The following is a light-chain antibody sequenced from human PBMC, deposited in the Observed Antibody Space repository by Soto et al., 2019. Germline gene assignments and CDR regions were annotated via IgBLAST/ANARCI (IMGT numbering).Light chain of an antibody. V-gene: IGKV4-1*01. CDR3: QQYYSTPPT. CDR2: WAS. Sequence: DIVMTQSPDSLAVSLGKRATINCKSSQTVLYNSNNKNYLAWYQQKPGQPPELLVYWASTRESGVPDRFSGSGSGTDFTLTISSLQAEDVAVYYCQQYYSTPPTFGGGTKVEIK. J-gene: IGKJ4*01. CDR1: QTVLYNSNNKNY.